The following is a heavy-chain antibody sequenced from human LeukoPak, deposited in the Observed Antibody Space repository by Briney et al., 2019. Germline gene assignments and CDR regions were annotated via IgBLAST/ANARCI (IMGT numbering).Heavy chain of an antibody. Sequence: GGSLRLSCAASGFTVSSNYMSWVRQAPGKGLEWVSVIYSGGSTYYADSVKGRFTISRDNSKNTLYLQVNSLRAEDTAVYYCSQVVGYPPLVYWGQGTLVTVSS. V-gene: IGHV3-53*01. CDR2: IYSGGST. CDR3: SQVVGYPPLVY. CDR1: GFTVSSNY. J-gene: IGHJ4*02. D-gene: IGHD2-15*01.